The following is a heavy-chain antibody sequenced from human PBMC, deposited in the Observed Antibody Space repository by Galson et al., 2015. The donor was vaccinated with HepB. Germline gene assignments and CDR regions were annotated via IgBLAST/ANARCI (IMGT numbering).Heavy chain of an antibody. D-gene: IGHD6-6*01. CDR3: AKGVKIAARRGYYYGMDV. CDR2: ISYDGSNK. Sequence: SLRLSCAASGFTFSSYGMHWVRQAPGKGLEWVAVISYDGSNKYYADSVKGRFTISRDNSENTLYLQMSSLRAEDTAVYYCAKGVKIAARRGYYYGMDVWGQGTTVTVSS. CDR1: GFTFSSYG. V-gene: IGHV3-30*18. J-gene: IGHJ6*02.